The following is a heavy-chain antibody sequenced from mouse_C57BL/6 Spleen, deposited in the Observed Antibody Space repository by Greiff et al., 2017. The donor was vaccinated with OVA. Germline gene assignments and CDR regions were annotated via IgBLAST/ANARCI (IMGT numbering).Heavy chain of an antibody. V-gene: IGHV8-8*01. J-gene: IGHJ4*01. CDR2: IWWDDDK. CDR3: ARIDSSGYDYAMDY. D-gene: IGHD3-2*02. CDR1: GFSLSTFGMG. Sequence: QVTLKESGPGILQPSQTLSLTCSFSGFSLSTFGMGVGWFRQPSGKGLEWLAHIWWDDDKYYNPSLKSRLTISKDTSKNQVFLKIANVDTADTATYYCARIDSSGYDYAMDYWGQGTSVTVSS.